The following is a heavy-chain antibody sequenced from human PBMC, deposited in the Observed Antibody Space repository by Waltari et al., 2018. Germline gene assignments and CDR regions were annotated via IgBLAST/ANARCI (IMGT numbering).Heavy chain of an antibody. CDR1: GGSISSYY. Sequence: QVQLQESGPGLVKPSETLSLTCTVPGGSISSYYWSWIRQPPGKGLEWIGYIYYSGSTNYNPSLKSRVTISVDTSKNQFSLKLSSVTAADTAVYYCASAPYDSSGYYLDYWGQGTLVTVSS. CDR3: ASAPYDSSGYYLDY. CDR2: IYYSGST. V-gene: IGHV4-59*01. J-gene: IGHJ4*02. D-gene: IGHD3-22*01.